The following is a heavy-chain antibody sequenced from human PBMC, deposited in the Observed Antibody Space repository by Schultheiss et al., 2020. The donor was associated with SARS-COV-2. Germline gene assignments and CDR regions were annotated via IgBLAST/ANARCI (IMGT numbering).Heavy chain of an antibody. J-gene: IGHJ6*02. Sequence: SQTLSLTCAVSGYSISSGYYWGWIRQPPGKGLEWIGEINHSGGTDYNPSLKSRVTRSIDSSKNQFSLKLSSVTAADTAVYYCARGRVYYDFWSGYWGTSTSIYGMDVWGQGTTVTVSS. CDR1: GYSISSGYY. CDR2: INHSGGT. V-gene: IGHV4-38-2*01. CDR3: ARGRVYYDFWSGYWGTSTSIYGMDV. D-gene: IGHD3-3*01.